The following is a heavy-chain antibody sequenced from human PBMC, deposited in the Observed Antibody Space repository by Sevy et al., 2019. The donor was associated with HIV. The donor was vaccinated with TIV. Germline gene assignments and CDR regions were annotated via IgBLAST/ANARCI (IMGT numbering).Heavy chain of an antibody. V-gene: IGHV4-34*01. J-gene: IGHJ4*02. CDR3: ARGLYHDYVWGSYRYFDY. D-gene: IGHD3-16*02. Sequence: SETLSLTCAVYGGSFSGYYWSWIRQPPGKGLEWIGEINHSGSTNYNPSLKSRVTISVDTSKNQFSPKLSSVTAADTAVYYCARGLYHDYVWGSYRYFDYWGQGTLVTVSS. CDR1: GGSFSGYY. CDR2: INHSGST.